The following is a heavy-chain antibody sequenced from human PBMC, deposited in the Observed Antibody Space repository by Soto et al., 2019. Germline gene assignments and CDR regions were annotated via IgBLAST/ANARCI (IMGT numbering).Heavy chain of an antibody. Sequence: QVQLQESGPGLVKPSQTLSLTCTVSGGSISSGDYYWSWIRQPPGKGLEWIGYIYYSGSTYYNPSRESRVTISVDTSKNQFSLKLSSVTAADTAVYYCARVPGSSGYYSPDYWGQGTLVTVSS. CDR1: GGSISSGDYY. CDR2: IYYSGST. J-gene: IGHJ4*02. V-gene: IGHV4-30-4*01. CDR3: ARVPGSSGYYSPDY. D-gene: IGHD3-22*01.